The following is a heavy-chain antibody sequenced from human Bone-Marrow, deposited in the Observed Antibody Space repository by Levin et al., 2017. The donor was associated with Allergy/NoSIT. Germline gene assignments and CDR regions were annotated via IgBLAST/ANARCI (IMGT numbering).Heavy chain of an antibody. V-gene: IGHV4-59*01. CDR2: IFYRGST. Sequence: NSSETLSLTCTVSGGSFSGYYWTWIRQPPGNGLEWIGYIFYRGSTTYNSSLKSRVTISLDTSKNQFSLRLTTVTAADTAVYYCARIVGRDYGDYWRPKNYNMDVWGQGTTVSVFS. CDR1: GGSFSGYY. J-gene: IGHJ6*02. D-gene: IGHD4-17*01. CDR3: ARIVGRDYGDYWRPKNYNMDV.